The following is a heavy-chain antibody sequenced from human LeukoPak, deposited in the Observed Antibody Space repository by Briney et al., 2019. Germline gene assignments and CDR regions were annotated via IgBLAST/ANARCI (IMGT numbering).Heavy chain of an antibody. CDR3: ASKVSQGSNYWRIPFDP. CDR2: MNPNSGNT. CDR1: GYTFTSYD. Sequence: ASVKVSCKASGYTFTSYDINWVRQATGQGLEWMGWMNPNSGNTGYAQKFQGRVTMTRNTSISTAYMELSSLRSEDTAVYYCASKVSQGSNYWRIPFDPWGQGTLVTVSS. J-gene: IGHJ5*02. D-gene: IGHD4-11*01. V-gene: IGHV1-8*01.